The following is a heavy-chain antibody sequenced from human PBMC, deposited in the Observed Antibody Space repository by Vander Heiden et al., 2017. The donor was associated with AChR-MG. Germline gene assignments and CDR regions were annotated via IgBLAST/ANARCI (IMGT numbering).Heavy chain of an antibody. CDR3: ARDPPGRDNY. Sequence: EVQLVESGGGLVKPGGSLRLSCAASGFTFSSYSRNWVRQAPGKGLEWVSSISSSSSYIYYADSVKGRFTISRDNAKNSLYLQMNSLRAEDTAVYYCARDPPGRDNYWGQGTLVTVSS. J-gene: IGHJ4*02. V-gene: IGHV3-21*01. CDR2: ISSSSSYI. CDR1: GFTFSSYS. D-gene: IGHD2-15*01.